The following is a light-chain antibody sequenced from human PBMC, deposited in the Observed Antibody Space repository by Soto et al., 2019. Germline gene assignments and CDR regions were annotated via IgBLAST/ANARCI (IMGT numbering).Light chain of an antibody. Sequence: EIVMTQSPATLSVSPGERATLSCRASQSVSSNLAWYQQKPGQAPRLLIYAASTRATGVPGRFSGSGSGTEFTLTISSLQSEDFAVYYCQQYNNWPPITFGQGTRLEIK. CDR2: AAS. CDR3: QQYNNWPPIT. V-gene: IGKV3-15*01. J-gene: IGKJ5*01. CDR1: QSVSSN.